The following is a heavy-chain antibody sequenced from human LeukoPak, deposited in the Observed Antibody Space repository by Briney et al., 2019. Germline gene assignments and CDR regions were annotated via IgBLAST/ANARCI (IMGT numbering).Heavy chain of an antibody. Sequence: ASVKVSCKVSGYTLTELSMHRVRQAPGKGLEWMGGFDPEDGETIYAQKFQGRVTMTEDTSTDTAYMELSSLRSEDTAVYYCARGRWTGYCSSTSCYSGLDPWGQGTLVTVSS. CDR1: GYTLTELS. CDR2: FDPEDGET. J-gene: IGHJ5*02. D-gene: IGHD2-2*02. CDR3: ARGRWTGYCSSTSCYSGLDP. V-gene: IGHV1-24*01.